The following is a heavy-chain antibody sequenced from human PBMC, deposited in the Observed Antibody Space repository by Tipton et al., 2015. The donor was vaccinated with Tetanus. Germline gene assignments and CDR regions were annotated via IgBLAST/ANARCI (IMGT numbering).Heavy chain of an antibody. J-gene: IGHJ4*02. D-gene: IGHD3-3*01. V-gene: IGHV4-39*01. CDR3: ARHQSGYFTPFDY. CDR1: GGSIRGGTFY. Sequence: TLSLTRTVSGGSIRGGTFYWGWIRQPPGKGLEWIGSIYESGDTYYIPSLKSRVTISVDTSKNQFSLNLNSMAAADTGVYYCARHQSGYFTPFDYWGQGNLVTVSS. CDR2: IYESGDT.